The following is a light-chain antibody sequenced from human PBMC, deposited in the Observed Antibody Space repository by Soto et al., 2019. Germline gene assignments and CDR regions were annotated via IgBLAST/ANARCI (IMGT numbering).Light chain of an antibody. J-gene: IGKJ4*01. V-gene: IGKV3-20*01. CDR3: QHYGRSPA. CDR1: QSVSSSY. CDR2: GAS. Sequence: EIVLTQSPGTLSLSPGERATLSCRASQSVSSSYLAWYQQKPGQAPRLLIYGASSRATGIPDRCSGSGSGRDFTLTISRLEPADFAVYYCQHYGRSPAFGGGTKVEIK.